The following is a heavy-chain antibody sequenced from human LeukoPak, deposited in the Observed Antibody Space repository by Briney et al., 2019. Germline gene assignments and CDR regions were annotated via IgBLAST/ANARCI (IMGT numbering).Heavy chain of an antibody. CDR2: ISAYNGNT. CDR1: GYTFTSYG. V-gene: IGHV1-18*01. J-gene: IGHJ5*02. Sequence: ASVKVSCKASGYTFTSYGISWVRQAPGQGLEWMGWISAYNGNTNYAQKLQGRVTMTTDTSTSTAYRELRSLRSDDTAVYYCARQYYDFWSGQSGGYWFDPWGQGTLVTVSS. D-gene: IGHD3-3*01. CDR3: ARQYYDFWSGQSGGYWFDP.